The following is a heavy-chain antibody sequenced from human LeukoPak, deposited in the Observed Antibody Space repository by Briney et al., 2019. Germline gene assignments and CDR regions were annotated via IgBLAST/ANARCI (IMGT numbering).Heavy chain of an antibody. D-gene: IGHD3-10*01. V-gene: IGHV3-30*02. CDR1: GFTSSSYG. Sequence: GGSLRPSCAASGFTSSSYGIHWVRQAPGKGQEGVAFIRYDGSNKYYADSVKGRFTISRDNSKNTLYLQMNSLRAEDTAVYYCAKSVTTMVRGYFDYWGQGTLVTVSS. J-gene: IGHJ4*02. CDR2: IRYDGSNK. CDR3: AKSVTTMVRGYFDY.